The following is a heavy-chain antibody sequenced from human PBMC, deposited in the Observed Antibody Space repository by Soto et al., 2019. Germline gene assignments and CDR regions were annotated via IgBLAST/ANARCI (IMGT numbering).Heavy chain of an antibody. CDR3: AREVMRYYDSSGYSAFDY. Sequence: SETLSLTCAVYGGSFSGYNWTWIRQPPGKGLEWIGEINHSGSTNYNPSLKSRVTISVDTSKNQFSLKLSSVTAADTAVYYCAREVMRYYDSSGYSAFDYWGQGTLITVSS. J-gene: IGHJ4*02. CDR2: INHSGST. CDR1: GGSFSGYN. V-gene: IGHV4-34*01. D-gene: IGHD3-22*01.